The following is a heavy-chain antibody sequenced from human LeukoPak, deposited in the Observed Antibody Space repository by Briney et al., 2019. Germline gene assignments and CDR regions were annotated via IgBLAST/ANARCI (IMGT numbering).Heavy chain of an antibody. CDR2: ISGSGGST. CDR1: GFTFSSYA. Sequence: PGGSLRLSCAASGFTFSSYAMHWVRQAPGKGLEWVSAISGSGGSTYYADSVKGQFTISRDNSKNTLYLQMNSLRVEDTAVYYCAKLNLYASGPDVRYYFDSWGQGTLVTVSS. J-gene: IGHJ4*02. V-gene: IGHV3-23*01. D-gene: IGHD3-10*01. CDR3: AKLNLYASGPDVRYYFDS.